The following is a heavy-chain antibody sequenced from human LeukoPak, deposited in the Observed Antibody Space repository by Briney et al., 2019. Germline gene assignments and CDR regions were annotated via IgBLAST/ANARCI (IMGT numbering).Heavy chain of an antibody. CDR2: IYTSGST. CDR1: GGSISSYY. D-gene: IGHD3-3*01. CDR3: ARMHYDFWSGYRLDTGISRALYYYYMDV. J-gene: IGHJ6*03. V-gene: IGHV4-4*07. Sequence: PSETLSLTCTVSGGSISSYYWSWIRQPAGKGLEWIGRIYTSGSTNYNPSLKSRVTMSVDTSKNQFSLKLSSVTAADTAVYYCARMHYDFWSGYRLDTGISRALYYYYMDVWAKGPRSPSP.